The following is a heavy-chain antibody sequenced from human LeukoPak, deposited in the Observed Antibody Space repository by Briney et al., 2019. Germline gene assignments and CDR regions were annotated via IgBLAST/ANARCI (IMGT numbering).Heavy chain of an antibody. CDR2: IRSKTDGGTA. Sequence: PGGSLRLSCAASGFTFSNPWMSWVRQAPGKGLEWDGRIRSKTDGGTADYAAPVKDRIIISRDDSKNTLYLQMNSLKNEDTAVYYCTTGTYWGQGTLVTVSS. J-gene: IGHJ4*02. V-gene: IGHV3-15*01. CDR1: GFTFSNPW. CDR3: TTGTY.